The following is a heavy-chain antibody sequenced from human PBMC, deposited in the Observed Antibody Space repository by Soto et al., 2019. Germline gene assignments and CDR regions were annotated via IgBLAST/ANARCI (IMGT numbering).Heavy chain of an antibody. CDR1: GDTFSFYT. CDR3: VRDGPHITIYGYGDY. D-gene: IGHD3-3*01. V-gene: IGHV1-69*04. J-gene: IGHJ4*02. Sequence: SVKVSCKASGDTFSFYTINWVRQAPGLGLEWMGRVNPILSMSNYAQKFQGRVTMTADKSKSTLYLQMNSLTIEDTAVYYCVRDGPHITIYGYGDYWGQGTLVT. CDR2: VNPILSMS.